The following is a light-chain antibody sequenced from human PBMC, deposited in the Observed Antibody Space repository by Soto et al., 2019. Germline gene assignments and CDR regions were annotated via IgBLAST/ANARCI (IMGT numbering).Light chain of an antibody. CDR1: QSVSTN. CDR2: GAS. V-gene: IGKV3-15*01. Sequence: EIVMTQSPATLCVPPGERATLSCRASQSVSTNFAWYQQRPGQAPRLLLYGASIRATAVPARFTASGSGTEFTLTISSLQSEDFAVYYCQQYNTWPRTFGQGTKVDIK. CDR3: QQYNTWPRT. J-gene: IGKJ1*01.